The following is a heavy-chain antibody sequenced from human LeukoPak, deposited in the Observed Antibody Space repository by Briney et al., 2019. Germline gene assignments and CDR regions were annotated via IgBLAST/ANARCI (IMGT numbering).Heavy chain of an antibody. CDR1: GYTFTSYD. Sequence: ASVKVSCKASGYTFTSYDINWVRQATGQGLEWMGWMNPNSGNTGYAQKFQGRVTITADESTSTAYMELSSLRSEDTAVYYCAGNVVPAAMYYWGQGTLVTVSS. V-gene: IGHV1-8*03. CDR3: AGNVVPAAMYY. CDR2: MNPNSGNT. D-gene: IGHD2-2*01. J-gene: IGHJ4*02.